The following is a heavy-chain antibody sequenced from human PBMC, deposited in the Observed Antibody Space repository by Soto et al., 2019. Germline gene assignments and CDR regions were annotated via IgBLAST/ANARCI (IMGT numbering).Heavy chain of an antibody. J-gene: IGHJ6*02. Sequence: ASVKVSCKASGYTFTGYYMHWVRQAPGQGLEWMGWINPNSGGTNYAQKFQGWVTMTRDTSISTAYMELSRLRSDDTAVYYCARDVVVTAAMGNKTYYYYYGMHVSGQGPTLTVYS. CDR1: GYTFTGYY. CDR3: ARDVVVTAAMGNKTYYYYYGMHV. V-gene: IGHV1-2*04. D-gene: IGHD2-2*01. CDR2: INPNSGGT.